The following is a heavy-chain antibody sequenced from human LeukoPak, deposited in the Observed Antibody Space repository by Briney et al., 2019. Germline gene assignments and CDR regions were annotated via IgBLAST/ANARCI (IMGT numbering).Heavy chain of an antibody. CDR2: INWNGGST. CDR3: ARDQYDTWSRRGNFDS. J-gene: IGHJ4*02. D-gene: IGHD3-3*01. CDR1: GFTFDDYG. V-gene: IGHV3-20*04. Sequence: GGSLRLSCAASGFTFDDYGMSWVRQAPGKGLEWVSGINWNGGSTGYADSVKGRFTISRDNAKNSLYLQMNSLRAEDTAVFYCARDQYDTWSRRGNFDSWGQGTLVIVSS.